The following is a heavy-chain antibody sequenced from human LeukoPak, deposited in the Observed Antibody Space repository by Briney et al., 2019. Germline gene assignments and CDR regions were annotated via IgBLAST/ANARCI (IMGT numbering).Heavy chain of an antibody. Sequence: SETLSLTCTVSGYSISSGYYWSWIRQPPGKGLEWIGEINHSGNTNYNPSLKSRVTISVDTSKNQFSLKLNSVTAADTAVYYCARGRLGQQLVGSRYYYYYMDVWGKGTTVTVSS. J-gene: IGHJ6*03. CDR3: ARGRLGQQLVGSRYYYYYMDV. CDR2: INHSGNT. V-gene: IGHV4-38-2*02. CDR1: GYSISSGYY. D-gene: IGHD6-13*01.